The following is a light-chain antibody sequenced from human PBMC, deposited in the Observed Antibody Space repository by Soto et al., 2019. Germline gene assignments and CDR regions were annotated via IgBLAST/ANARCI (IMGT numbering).Light chain of an antibody. CDR2: DVS. V-gene: IGLV2-14*01. Sequence: QSALTQPASVSGSPGQSITISCTGTSSDVGGYNYVSWYQQHPGKAPKLMIYDVSNRPSGVSNRVSGSKSGNTASLTTSGLQAEDEADYYSSSYTSSSARVFGPGTKLTVL. CDR3: SSYTSSSARV. CDR1: SSDVGGYNY. J-gene: IGLJ1*01.